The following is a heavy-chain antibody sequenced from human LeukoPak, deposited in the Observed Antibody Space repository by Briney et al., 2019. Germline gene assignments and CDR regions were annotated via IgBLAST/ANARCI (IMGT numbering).Heavy chain of an antibody. D-gene: IGHD1-26*01. CDR3: ARVWELSFDY. V-gene: IGHV3-53*01. CDR2: SYSSGST. CDR1: GFTVSTDH. Sequence: GGSLRLSCAASGFTVSTDHMSWVRQAPGKGLEWVAVSYSSGSTYYAESVKGRFTISRDNSQNTLSLQMHSMRAENTAVYYCARVWELSFDYWGEGSLVTVSS. J-gene: IGHJ4*02.